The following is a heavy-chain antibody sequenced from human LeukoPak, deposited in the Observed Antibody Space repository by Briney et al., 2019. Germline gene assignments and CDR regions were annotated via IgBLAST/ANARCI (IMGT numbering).Heavy chain of an antibody. V-gene: IGHV3-48*03. CDR3: AELGITMIRGV. Sequence: GGSLRLSCAASGFTFSSYTMNWVRQAPGKGLEWVSYISSIGSTIYYADSVKGRFTISRDNAKNSLYLQMNSLRAEATAVYYCAELGITMIRGVWGKGTTVTISS. J-gene: IGHJ6*04. CDR2: ISSIGSTI. CDR1: GFTFSSYT. D-gene: IGHD3-10*01.